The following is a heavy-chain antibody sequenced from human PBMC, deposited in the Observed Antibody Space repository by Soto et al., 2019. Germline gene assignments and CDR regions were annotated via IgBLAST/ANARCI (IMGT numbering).Heavy chain of an antibody. CDR3: AHRLTRGSSGG. J-gene: IGHJ4*02. CDR1: GFSLSTSGVG. CDR2: IYWDDDT. V-gene: IGHV2-5*02. Sequence: QITLKESGPPLVKPTQNLTLTCTFSGFSLSTSGVGVCWIRQPPGKALEWLALIYWDDDTRYSPSLKNRLSISKDTSKNQVVLTMTNMDPVDTATYYCAHRLTRGSSGGWGQGTLVTVSS. D-gene: IGHD6-6*01.